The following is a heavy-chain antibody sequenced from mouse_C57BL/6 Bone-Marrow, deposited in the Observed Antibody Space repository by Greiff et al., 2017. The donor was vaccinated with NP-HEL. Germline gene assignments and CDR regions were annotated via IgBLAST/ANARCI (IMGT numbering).Heavy chain of an antibody. CDR2: ISDGGSYT. V-gene: IGHV5-4*01. CDR1: GFTFSSYA. CDR3: ARDQIFITTVVFDY. J-gene: IGHJ2*01. Sequence: EVQLVESGGGLVKPGGSLKLSCAASGFTFSSYAMSWVRQTPGKRLEWVATISDGGSYTYYPDNVKGRFTISRDNAKNNLYLQMSHLKSEDTAMYYCARDQIFITTVVFDYWGQGTTLTVSS. D-gene: IGHD1-1*01.